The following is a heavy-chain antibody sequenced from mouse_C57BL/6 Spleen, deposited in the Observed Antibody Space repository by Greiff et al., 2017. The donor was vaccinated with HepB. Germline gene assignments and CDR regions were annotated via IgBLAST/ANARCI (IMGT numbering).Heavy chain of an antibody. CDR3: ARRGYYGSRKYFDY. CDR1: GYTFTDYN. CDR2: INPNNGGT. J-gene: IGHJ2*01. Sequence: EVKLQESGPELVKPGASVKIPCKASGYTFTDYNMDWVKQSHGKSLEWIGDINPNNGGTIYNQKFKGKATLTVDKSSSTAYMELRSLTSEDTAVYYCARRGYYGSRKYFDYWGQGTTLTVSS. D-gene: IGHD1-1*01. V-gene: IGHV1-18*01.